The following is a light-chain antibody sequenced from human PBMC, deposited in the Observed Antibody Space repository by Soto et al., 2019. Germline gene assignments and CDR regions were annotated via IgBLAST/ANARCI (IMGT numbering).Light chain of an antibody. Sequence: EIVMTQSPATLSVSPGVRATLSCRASQSVSSNLDWYQQKPGQAPRLLIYDASTRATGIPARFSGSGSGTEFTLTISSLQSVDFAVYYCQHYNNWPYTLGQGTKLEIK. CDR3: QHYNNWPYT. J-gene: IGKJ2*01. CDR1: QSVSSN. CDR2: DAS. V-gene: IGKV3-15*01.